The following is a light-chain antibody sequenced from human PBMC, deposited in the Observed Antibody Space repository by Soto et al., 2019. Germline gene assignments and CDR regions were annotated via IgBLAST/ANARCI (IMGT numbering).Light chain of an antibody. CDR1: SSDVGVYDY. CDR3: SSYTTRSSVV. V-gene: IGLV2-14*03. J-gene: IGLJ2*01. CDR2: DVS. Sequence: QSAPTQPASVSGSPGQSITISCTGTSSDVGVYDYVSWYQQHPGKAPRLMIYDVSNRPSGVSNRFSGSKSGNTASLTISGLQAEDEADYYCSSYTTRSSVVFGGGTKLTVL.